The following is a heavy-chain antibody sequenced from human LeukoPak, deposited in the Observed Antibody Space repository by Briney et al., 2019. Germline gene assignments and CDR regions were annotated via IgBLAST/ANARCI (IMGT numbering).Heavy chain of an antibody. CDR3: ARDLGLKSMDY. CDR2: IYSSGST. J-gene: IGHJ4*02. CDR1: GGSISNYY. D-gene: IGHD2/OR15-2a*01. V-gene: IGHV4-4*07. Sequence: AEALSLTCSVSGGSISNYYWGWIRQPAGKGLEWIGRIYSSGSTNYNPSLKSRVTMSVDTSKNQFSLKLSSVTAADTAVYYCARDLGLKSMDYWGQGTLVSVSS.